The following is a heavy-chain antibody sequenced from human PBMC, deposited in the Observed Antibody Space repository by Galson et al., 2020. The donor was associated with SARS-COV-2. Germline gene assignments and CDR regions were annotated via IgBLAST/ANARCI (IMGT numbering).Heavy chain of an antibody. V-gene: IGHV3-48*04. CDR2: IRSSSGTI. J-gene: IGHJ4*02. Sequence: GESLKISCAASGFIFSSYTMNWVRQAPVKGLELVAYIRSSSGTIYYADSVKGRFTISRDNAKNSLYLQLNSLRVEDTAVYYCARERLEYWGQGTLVTVSS. D-gene: IGHD1-1*01. CDR1: GFIFSSYT. CDR3: ARERLEY.